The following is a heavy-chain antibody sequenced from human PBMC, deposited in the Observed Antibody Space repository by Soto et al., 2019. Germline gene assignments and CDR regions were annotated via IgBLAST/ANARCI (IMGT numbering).Heavy chain of an antibody. V-gene: IGHV4-59*01. Sequence: SETLSLTCTVSSGSISSYYWNWIRQPPGKGLEWIGSIFYSGSTNHNPALKSRVTISVDTSKSQFSLKLSSVTAADTAVYYCAKDSGYNYGYFRWFDPWGQGTLVTVSS. CDR3: AKDSGYNYGYFRWFDP. D-gene: IGHD5-18*01. CDR1: SGSISSYY. CDR2: IFYSGST. J-gene: IGHJ5*02.